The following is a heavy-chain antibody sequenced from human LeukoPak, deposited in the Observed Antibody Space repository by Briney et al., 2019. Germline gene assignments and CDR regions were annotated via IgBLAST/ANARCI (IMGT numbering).Heavy chain of an antibody. CDR3: ARVLGWSGYYNDHYYYMDV. V-gene: IGHV4-34*01. CDR1: GDSFNTFY. Sequence: SETLSLTCAVSGDSFNTFYWGWIRQPPGKGLELIGQINYTGSTDYNPSLKSRVTISIDTSNIQFSLKLRSVTAADTAVYYCARVLGWSGYYNDHYYYMDVWDKGTTVTVSS. D-gene: IGHD3-3*01. J-gene: IGHJ6*03. CDR2: INYTGST.